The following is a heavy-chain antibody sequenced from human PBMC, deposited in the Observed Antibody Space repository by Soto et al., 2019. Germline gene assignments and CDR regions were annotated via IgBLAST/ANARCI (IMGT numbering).Heavy chain of an antibody. D-gene: IGHD4-17*01. CDR1: GFTFSSYG. CDR2: ISYDGSNK. J-gene: IGHJ3*02. Sequence: QVQLVESGGGVVQPGRSLRLSCAASGFTFSSYGMHWVRQAPGKGLEWVAVISYDGSNKYYADSVKGRFTISRDNSKNTLYLQMNSLRAADTAVYYCAKAGGTVTSDAFDIWGQGTMVTVSS. V-gene: IGHV3-30*18. CDR3: AKAGGTVTSDAFDI.